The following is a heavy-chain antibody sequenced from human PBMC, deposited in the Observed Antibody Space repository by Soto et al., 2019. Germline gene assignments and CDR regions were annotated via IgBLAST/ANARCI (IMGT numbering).Heavy chain of an antibody. Sequence: QVQLQESGPGLVKPSQTLSLTCTVSGGSISSGGYYWRWIRQHPGKGLEWIGYIYNSGSTYYNPALKSRVTLPVDTSKNKSSLKLSSVTAAHTAVYYCARDPLTWGQGTLVTLSS. V-gene: IGHV4-31*03. CDR2: IYNSGST. CDR3: ARDPLT. CDR1: GGSISSGGYY. J-gene: IGHJ1*01.